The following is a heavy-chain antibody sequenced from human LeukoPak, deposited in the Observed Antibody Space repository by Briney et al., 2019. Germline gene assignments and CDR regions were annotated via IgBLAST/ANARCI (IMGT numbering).Heavy chain of an antibody. CDR1: GYTFTGYY. D-gene: IGHD5-12*01. CDR2: INPNSGGT. V-gene: IGHV1-2*02. J-gene: IGHJ4*02. CDR3: ARSGPYSGYDYDSD. Sequence: ASVKVSCKASGYTFTGYYMHWVRQAPGQGLEWMGWINPNSGGTNYAQKFQGRVTMTRDTSISTAYMELSRLRSDDTAVYYCARSGPYSGYDYDSDWGQGTLVTVSS.